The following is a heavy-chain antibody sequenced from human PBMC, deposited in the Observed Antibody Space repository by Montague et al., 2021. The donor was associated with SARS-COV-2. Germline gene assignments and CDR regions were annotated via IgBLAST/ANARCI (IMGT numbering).Heavy chain of an antibody. D-gene: IGHD6-13*01. Sequence: SLRLSCAASGFTVSSHYMSWVRQAPGKGLEWVAFINSGGSTYYSDSVKGRFTISRHNYKNTPYLQMNSLRAADTAVYYCARVIAAAAYGWNWFDPWGQGTLVTVSS. J-gene: IGHJ5*02. V-gene: IGHV3-53*04. CDR3: ARVIAAAAYGWNWFDP. CDR1: GFTVSSHY. CDR2: INSGGST.